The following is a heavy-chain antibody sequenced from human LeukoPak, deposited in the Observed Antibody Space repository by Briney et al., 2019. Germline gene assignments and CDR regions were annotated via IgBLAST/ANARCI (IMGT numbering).Heavy chain of an antibody. CDR1: GGSIGTYY. J-gene: IGHJ5*02. D-gene: IGHD2-2*01. V-gene: IGHV4-31*11. CDR2: IYYSGST. CDR3: ARERRATRWFDP. Sequence: SETLSLTCAVSGGSIGTYYWSWIRQHPGKGLEWIGYIYYSGSTYYNPSLKSRVTISVDTSKNQFSLKLSSVTAADTAVYYCARERRATRWFDPWGQGTLVTVSS.